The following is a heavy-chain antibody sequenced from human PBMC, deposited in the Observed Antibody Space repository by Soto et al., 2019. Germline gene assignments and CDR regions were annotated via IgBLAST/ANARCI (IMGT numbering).Heavy chain of an antibody. D-gene: IGHD6-13*01. CDR1: GYTFTGYY. J-gene: IGHJ5*02. Sequence: QVQLVQSGAEVKKPGASVKVSCKASGYTFTGYYMHWVRQAPGQGLEWMEWINPNSGGTNYAQKFQGRVTMTRDTSISTAYMELSRLRSDDTAVYYCARDPPGIAAAGSGFDPWGQGTLVTVSS. CDR3: ARDPPGIAAAGSGFDP. CDR2: INPNSGGT. V-gene: IGHV1-2*02.